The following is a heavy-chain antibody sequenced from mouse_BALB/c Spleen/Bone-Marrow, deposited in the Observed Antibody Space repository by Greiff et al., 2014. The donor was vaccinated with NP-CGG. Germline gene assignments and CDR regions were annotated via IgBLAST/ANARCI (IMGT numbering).Heavy chain of an antibody. Sequence: VMLVESGPGLVAPSQSLSISCTVSGFSLTSYGVHWVRQPPGKGLEWLGVIWADGSTNCNSALMSRLSISKDNSKSQVFLKMNSLQTDDTAMYYCARITTATGAMDYWGQGTSVTVSS. CDR2: IWADGST. CDR3: ARITTATGAMDY. J-gene: IGHJ4*01. D-gene: IGHD1-2*01. V-gene: IGHV2-9*02. CDR1: GFSLTSYG.